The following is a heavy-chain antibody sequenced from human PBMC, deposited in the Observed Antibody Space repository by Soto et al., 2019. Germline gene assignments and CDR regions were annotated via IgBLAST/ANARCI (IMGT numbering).Heavy chain of an antibody. CDR3: AKDLAAGIQLWLKYYYGMDV. CDR1: GFTFSSYA. Sequence: PGGSLRLSCAASGFTFSSYAMSWVRQAPGKGLEWVSAISGSGGSTYYADSVKGRFTISRDNSKNTLYLQMNSLRAEDTAVYYCAKDLAAGIQLWLKYYYGMDVWGQGTTVTVSS. V-gene: IGHV3-23*01. J-gene: IGHJ6*02. D-gene: IGHD5-18*01. CDR2: ISGSGGST.